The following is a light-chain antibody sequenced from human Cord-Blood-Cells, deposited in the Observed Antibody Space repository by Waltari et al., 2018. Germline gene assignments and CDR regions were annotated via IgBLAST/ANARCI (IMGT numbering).Light chain of an antibody. V-gene: IGLV2-11*01. CDR3: CSYAGSYTFV. J-gene: IGLJ1*01. CDR1: RSDVGGYSY. CDR2: DGS. Sequence: QSSMTQARAVSWFPGQAVTIPCNGTRSDVGGYSYFSWYQPHPGKAPKLMIYDGSKRPSGVPDRFSGSKSGNTASLTIAGLQAEDEADYYCCSYAGSYTFVFGTGTKVTVL.